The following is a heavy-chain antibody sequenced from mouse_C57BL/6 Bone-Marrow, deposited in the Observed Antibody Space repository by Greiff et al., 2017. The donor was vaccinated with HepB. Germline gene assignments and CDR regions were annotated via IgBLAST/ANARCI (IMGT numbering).Heavy chain of an antibody. J-gene: IGHJ4*01. V-gene: IGHV14-4*01. CDR2: IDPENGDT. CDR1: GFNIKDDY. D-gene: IGHD2-5*01. Sequence: DVQLVESGAELVRPGASVKLSCTASGFNIKDDYMHWVKQRPEQGLERIGWIDPENGDTEYASKFQGKATITADTSSNTAYLQLSSLTSEDTAVYYCTKDSNYSYYYAMDYWGQGTAVTVSS. CDR3: TKDSNYSYYYAMDY.